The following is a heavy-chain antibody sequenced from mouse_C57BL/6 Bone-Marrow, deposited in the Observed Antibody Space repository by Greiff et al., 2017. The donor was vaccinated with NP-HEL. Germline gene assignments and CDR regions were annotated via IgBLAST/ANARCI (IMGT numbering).Heavy chain of an antibody. D-gene: IGHD1-1*01. Sequence: EVMLVESGGGLVQPGGSLKLSCAASGFTFSDYYMYWVRQTPEKRLEWVAYISNGGGSPYYPDTVKGRFTISRDNAKNTLYLQMSRLKSEDTAMYYCARRITTVVATDYAMDYWGQGTSVTVSS. CDR1: GFTFSDYY. CDR2: ISNGGGSP. V-gene: IGHV5-12*01. CDR3: ARRITTVVATDYAMDY. J-gene: IGHJ4*01.